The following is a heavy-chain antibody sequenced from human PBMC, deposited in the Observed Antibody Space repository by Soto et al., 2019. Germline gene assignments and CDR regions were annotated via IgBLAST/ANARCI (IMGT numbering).Heavy chain of an antibody. Sequence: PSETLSLTCAVSGGSISSSNWWSWVRQPPGKGLEWIGEIYHSGSTNYNPSLKSRVTISVDKSKNQFSLKLSSVTAADTAVYYCARGTVLLGFGDRSDWFDPWGQGTLVTVSS. CDR3: ARGTVLLGFGDRSDWFDP. CDR2: IYHSGST. V-gene: IGHV4-4*02. J-gene: IGHJ5*02. D-gene: IGHD3-10*01. CDR1: GGSISSSNW.